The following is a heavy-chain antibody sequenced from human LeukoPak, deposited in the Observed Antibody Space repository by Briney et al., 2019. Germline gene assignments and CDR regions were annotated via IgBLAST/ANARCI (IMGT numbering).Heavy chain of an antibody. D-gene: IGHD3-22*01. CDR3: ARIRKYYYDSSGYLSDWFDP. CDR2: IDWDDDK. CDR1: GFSLSTSGMC. V-gene: IGHV2-70*01. Sequence: SGPALVKPTQTLTLTCTFSGFSLSTSGMCVSWIRQPPGKALEWLALIDWDDDKYYSTYLKTRLTISKDTSKNQVVLTMTNMDPVDTATYYCARIRKYYYDSSGYLSDWFDPWGQGTLVTVSS. J-gene: IGHJ5*02.